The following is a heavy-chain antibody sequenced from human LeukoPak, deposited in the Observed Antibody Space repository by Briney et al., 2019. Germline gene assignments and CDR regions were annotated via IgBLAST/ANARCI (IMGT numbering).Heavy chain of an antibody. J-gene: IGHJ6*03. CDR1: GYTLTELS. CDR3: ATGPTSPRFYYYYYMDV. V-gene: IGHV1-24*01. CDR2: FDPEDGET. D-gene: IGHD1-26*01. Sequence: GASVKVSCKVSGYTLTELSMHWVRQAPGKGLEWMGGFDPEDGETIYAQKFQGRVTMTEDTSTDTAYMELSSLRSEDTAVYYCATGPTSPRFYYYYYMDVWGKGTTVTVSS.